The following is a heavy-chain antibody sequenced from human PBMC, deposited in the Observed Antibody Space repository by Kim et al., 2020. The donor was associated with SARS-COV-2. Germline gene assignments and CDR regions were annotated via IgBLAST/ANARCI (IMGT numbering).Heavy chain of an antibody. J-gene: IGHJ4*02. CDR3: ASRFFDSSGNYHDF. V-gene: IGHV1-69*13. D-gene: IGHD3-22*01. CDR1: GGTFGTYP. CDR2: IIPFFDTT. Sequence: SVKVSCKASGGTFGTYPISWVRQAPGQGLEWMGGIIPFFDTTNYVPQFQGRVTMTADDSTRTTYMELSSLKSGDTAVYFCASRFFDSSGNYHDFWGQGT.